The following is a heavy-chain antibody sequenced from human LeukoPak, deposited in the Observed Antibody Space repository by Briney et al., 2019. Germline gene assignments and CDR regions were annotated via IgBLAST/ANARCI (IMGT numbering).Heavy chain of an antibody. J-gene: IGHJ6*03. CDR1: GYTFTSYG. D-gene: IGHD4-17*01. V-gene: IGHV1-18*01. Sequence: ASVKVSCKASGYTFTSYGISWVRQAPGQGLEWMGWISAYNGNTNYAQKLQGRVTMTTDTSTSTAHMELRSLRSDDTAVYYCARLTVTTPYYYYYMDVWGKGTTVTVSS. CDR3: ARLTVTTPYYYYYMDV. CDR2: ISAYNGNT.